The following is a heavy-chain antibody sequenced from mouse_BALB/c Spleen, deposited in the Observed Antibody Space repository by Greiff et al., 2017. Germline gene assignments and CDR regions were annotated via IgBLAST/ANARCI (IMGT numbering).Heavy chain of an antibody. J-gene: IGHJ2*01. CDR1: GYTFTDYA. CDR2: ISTYYGDA. V-gene: IGHV1S137*01. D-gene: IGHD1-2*01. CDR3: AREGYGYPFDY. Sequence: VQLQQSGAELVRPGVSVKISCKGSGYTFTDYAMHWVKQSHAKSLEWIGVISTYYGDASYNQKFKGKATMTVDKSSSTAYMELARLTSEDSAIYYCAREGYGYPFDYWGQGTTLTVSS.